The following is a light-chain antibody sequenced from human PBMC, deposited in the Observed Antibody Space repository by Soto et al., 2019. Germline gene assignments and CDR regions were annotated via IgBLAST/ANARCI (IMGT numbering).Light chain of an antibody. CDR2: GAS. J-gene: IGKJ5*01. CDR3: QQYNNWPAIT. CDR1: QSISISY. Sequence: VVLTRSPCTLSLSPGESATLHCRASQSISISYLAWYQQKPGQAPRLLIYGASTRATGIPPRFSGSGSGTEFTLTISSLQSEDFAVYYCQQYNNWPAITFGQGTRLEIK. V-gene: IGKV3D-15*01.